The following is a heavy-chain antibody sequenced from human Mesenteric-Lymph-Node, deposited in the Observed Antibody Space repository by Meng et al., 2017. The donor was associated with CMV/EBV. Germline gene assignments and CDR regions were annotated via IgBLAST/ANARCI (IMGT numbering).Heavy chain of an antibody. CDR3: AREGVDILTGYTTFDS. CDR2: ISAYNGNT. D-gene: IGHD3-9*01. J-gene: IGHJ4*02. Sequence: ASVKVSCKASGYTFTSYGISWVRQAPGQGLEWMGWISAYNGNTNYAQKLQGRVTMTTDTSTSTAYMELRSLRSDDTALYFCAREGVDILTGYTTFDSWGQGTPVTVSS. CDR1: GYTFTSYG. V-gene: IGHV1-18*01.